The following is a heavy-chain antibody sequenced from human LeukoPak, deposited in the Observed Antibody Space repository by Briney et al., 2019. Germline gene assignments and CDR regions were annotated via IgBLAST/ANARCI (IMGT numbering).Heavy chain of an antibody. V-gene: IGHV1-46*01. J-gene: IGHJ6*02. CDR2: INPSGGST. D-gene: IGHD5-12*01. CDR1: GYTLTSYY. CDR3: ARSLRLYYYGMDV. Sequence: ASVKVSCKASGYTLTSYYMHWVRQAPGQGLEWMGIINPSGGSTSYAQKFQGRVTMTRDTSTSTVYMELSSLRSEDTAVYYCARSLRLYYYGMDVWGQGTTVTVSS.